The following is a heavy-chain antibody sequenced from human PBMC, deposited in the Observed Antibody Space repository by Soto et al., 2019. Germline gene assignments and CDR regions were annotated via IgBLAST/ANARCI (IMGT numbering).Heavy chain of an antibody. CDR3: ARDIKVVPAAILYYFDY. CDR2: ISYDGSNE. V-gene: IGHV3-30-3*01. J-gene: IGHJ4*02. CDR1: GFTFSSYA. Sequence: GGSLRLSCAASGFTFSSYAMHWVRQAPGKGLEWVAVISYDGSNEYYADSVKGRFTISRDNSKNTLYLQMNSLRAEDTAVYYCARDIKVVPAAILYYFDYWGQGTLVTVSS. D-gene: IGHD2-2*01.